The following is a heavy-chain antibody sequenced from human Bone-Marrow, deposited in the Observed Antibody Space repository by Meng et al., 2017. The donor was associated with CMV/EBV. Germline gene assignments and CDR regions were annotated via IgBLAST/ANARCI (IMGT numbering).Heavy chain of an antibody. CDR2: ISRDNNYI. J-gene: IGHJ6*02. V-gene: IGHV3-21*01. CDR1: GFIFSDYS. CDR3: ARLLRTPLVVVTATDYYYGLDV. Sequence: GESLKISCAASGFIFSDYSMNWVRQAPGKGLEWVSSISRDNNYIYYEDSIKGRFTISRDNAKNSLYLQMNSLRAEDTAVYYCARLLRTPLVVVTATDYYYGLDVWGQGTTVTVSS. D-gene: IGHD2-2*01.